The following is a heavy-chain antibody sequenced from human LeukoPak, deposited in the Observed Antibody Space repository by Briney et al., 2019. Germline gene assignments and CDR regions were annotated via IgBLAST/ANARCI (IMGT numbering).Heavy chain of an antibody. CDR1: GYTFSGYY. Sequence: ASVKVSCTASGYTFSGYYMHCVRQAPGQGLEWMGWINPNSGGTNYAQKFQGRVTMTRDTSISTAYMELSRLRSDDTAVYYCARGLRWLQLGLDYWGQGTLVTVSS. J-gene: IGHJ4*02. CDR3: ARGLRWLQLGLDY. CDR2: INPNSGGT. D-gene: IGHD5-24*01. V-gene: IGHV1-2*02.